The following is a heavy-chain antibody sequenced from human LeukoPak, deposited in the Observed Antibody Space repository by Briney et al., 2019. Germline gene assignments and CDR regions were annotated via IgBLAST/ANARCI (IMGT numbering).Heavy chain of an antibody. CDR1: GGSISSYY. CDR3: ARHRRSPGIFGVVIILHDAFDI. V-gene: IGHV4-59*08. CDR2: IYYSGST. J-gene: IGHJ3*02. Sequence: SETLSLTCTVSGGSISSYYWSWIRQPPGKGLEWIGYIYYSGSTNYNPSLKSRVTISVDTSKNQFSLKLSSVTAADTAVYYCARHRRSPGIFGVVIILHDAFDIWGQGTMVTVSS. D-gene: IGHD3-3*01.